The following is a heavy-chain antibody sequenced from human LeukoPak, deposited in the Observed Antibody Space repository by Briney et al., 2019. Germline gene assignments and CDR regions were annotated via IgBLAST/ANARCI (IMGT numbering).Heavy chain of an antibody. V-gene: IGHV4-4*07. Sequence: SETLSLTRTVSGGSINNYYWSWIRQPAGKGLEWIGRIYTRGSTNYNPSLKSRVTMSVDTSKNQFSLKLNSVTAADTAVYYCARGRYCSADICSGGDAFDIWGQGTMVSVSS. CDR1: GGSINNYY. J-gene: IGHJ3*02. CDR2: IYTRGST. D-gene: IGHD2-15*01. CDR3: ARGRYCSADICSGGDAFDI.